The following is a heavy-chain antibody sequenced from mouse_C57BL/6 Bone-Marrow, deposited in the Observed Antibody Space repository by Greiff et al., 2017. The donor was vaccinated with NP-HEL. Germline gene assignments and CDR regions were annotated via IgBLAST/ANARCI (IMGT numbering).Heavy chain of an antibody. CDR1: GYTFTSYW. J-gene: IGHJ4*01. CDR2: LDPSDSYT. CDR3: ARETGDEYDGYYYAMDY. D-gene: IGHD2-4*01. V-gene: IGHV1-50*01. Sequence: QVQLQQSGAELVKPGASVKLSCKASGYTFTSYWMQWVKQRPGQGLEWIGELDPSDSYTNYNHKFKGKATLPVDTSSSTAYMQLSSLTSEDSAVYYWARETGDEYDGYYYAMDYWGQGTSVTVSS.